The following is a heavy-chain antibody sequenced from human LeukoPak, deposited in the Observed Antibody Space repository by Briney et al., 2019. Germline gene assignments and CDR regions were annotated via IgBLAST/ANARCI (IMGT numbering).Heavy chain of an antibody. Sequence: GGSLRLSCAVSGFTFSSSWMTWVRQAPGKGLEWVAKIKEDGSEKYYVDSVKGRFTVSRDNVKNSLFLQMNSLRVEDTATYYCARLYSAVYYGDAFDIWGQGTMVTVSS. J-gene: IGHJ3*02. CDR1: GFTFSSSW. D-gene: IGHD3-10*01. CDR2: IKEDGSEK. V-gene: IGHV3-7*03. CDR3: ARLYSAVYYGDAFDI.